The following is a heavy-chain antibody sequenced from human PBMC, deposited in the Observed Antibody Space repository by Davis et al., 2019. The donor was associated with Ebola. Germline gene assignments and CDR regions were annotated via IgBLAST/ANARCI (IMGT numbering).Heavy chain of an antibody. J-gene: IGHJ4*02. CDR1: GYTFTGYY. CDR2: INPNSGGT. D-gene: IGHD2-8*02. CDR3: ARDLVVYAPYYFDY. Sequence: ASVKVSCKASGYTFTGYYMHWVRQAPGQGLEWMGWINPNSGGTNYAQKFQGRVTMTRDTSISTAYMELSRLRSDDTAVYYCARDLVVYAPYYFDYWGQGTLVTVSS. V-gene: IGHV1-2*02.